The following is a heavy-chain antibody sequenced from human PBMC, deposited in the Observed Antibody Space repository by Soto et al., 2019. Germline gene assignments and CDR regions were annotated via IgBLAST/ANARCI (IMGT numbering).Heavy chain of an antibody. CDR3: AKVGTLYYYYGMDV. V-gene: IGHV3-30*18. CDR1: GFTFISYG. D-gene: IGHD1-1*01. Sequence: LGGSLRLSCAAPGFTFISYGMHWVLQAPGKGLEWVAVISYDGSNKYYADSVKGRFTISRDNSKNTLYLQMNSLRAEDTAVYYCAKVGTLYYYYGMDVWGQGTTVTVSS. CDR2: ISYDGSNK. J-gene: IGHJ6*02.